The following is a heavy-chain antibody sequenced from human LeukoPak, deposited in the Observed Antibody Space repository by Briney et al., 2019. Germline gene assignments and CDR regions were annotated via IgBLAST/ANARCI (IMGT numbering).Heavy chain of an antibody. CDR2: INHSGST. CDR1: GGSFSGYY. J-gene: IGHJ6*03. D-gene: IGHD6-19*01. V-gene: IGHV4-34*01. CDR3: ARAPSSGWFRGGYYYYYMDV. Sequence: SETLSLTCAVYGGSFSGYYWSRIRQPPGKGLEWIGEINHSGSTNYNPSLKSRVTISVDTSKNQFSLKLSSVTAADTAVYYCARAPSSGWFRGGYYYYYMDVWGKGTTVTVSS.